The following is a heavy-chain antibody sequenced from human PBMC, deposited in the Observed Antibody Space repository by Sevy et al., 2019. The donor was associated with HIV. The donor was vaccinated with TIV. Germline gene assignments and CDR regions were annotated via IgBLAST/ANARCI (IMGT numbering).Heavy chain of an antibody. D-gene: IGHD3-22*01. J-gene: IGHJ1*01. V-gene: IGHV2-5*01. CDR1: GFSLSTSGEG. Sequence: SGPTLVKPTQTLTLTCTFSGFSLSTSGEGVGWIRQPPGKALEWLALIYWNDDQRYSPSLKSRLTITKDTSRNQVDLTMTNMDPVDTATYYCAHRGEVHYYDSDGDYSRAEYFQYWGQGTLVTVSS. CDR2: IYWNDDQ. CDR3: AHRGEVHYYDSDGDYSRAEYFQY.